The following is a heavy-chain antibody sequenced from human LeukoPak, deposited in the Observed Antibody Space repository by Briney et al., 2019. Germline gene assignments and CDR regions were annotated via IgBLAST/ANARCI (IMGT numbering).Heavy chain of an antibody. CDR1: GFTFSSYG. Sequence: GGSLRLSCAASGFTFSSYGMHWVRQAPGKGLEWVAFIRYDGSNKYYADSVKGRFTISRDNSKNTLYLQMSSLRAEDTAVYYCAKDDRIAARSADFDYWAREPWSPSPQ. CDR2: IRYDGSNK. D-gene: IGHD6-6*01. V-gene: IGHV3-30*02. J-gene: IGHJ4*02. CDR3: AKDDRIAARSADFDY.